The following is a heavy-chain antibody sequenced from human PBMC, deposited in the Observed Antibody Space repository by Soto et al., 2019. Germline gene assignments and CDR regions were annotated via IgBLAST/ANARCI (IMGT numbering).Heavy chain of an antibody. V-gene: IGHV3-21*01. CDR3: ARGPGSSGWYVDY. CDR1: GFTFSSYS. J-gene: IGHJ4*02. CDR2: ISSSSSYI. D-gene: IGHD6-19*01. Sequence: PGGSLRLSCAASGFTFSSYSMNWVRPAPGKGLEWVSSISSSSSYIHYADSVKGRFTISRDNAKKSLYLQMNSLRAEDTAVYYCARGPGSSGWYVDYWGQGALVTVSS.